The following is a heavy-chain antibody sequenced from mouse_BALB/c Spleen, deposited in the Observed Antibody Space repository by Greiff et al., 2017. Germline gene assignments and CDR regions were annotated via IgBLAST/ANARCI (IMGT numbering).Heavy chain of an antibody. CDR1: GYSITSDYA. CDR2: ISYSGST. J-gene: IGHJ2*01. D-gene: IGHD1-1*01. CDR3: ARWAYYYGSSYDY. V-gene: IGHV3-2*02. Sequence: EVQLQESGPGLVKPSQSLSLTCTVTGYSITSDYAWNWIRQFPGNKLEWMGYISYSGSTSYNPSLKSRISITRDTSKNQFFLQLNSVTTEDTATYYCARWAYYYGSSYDYWGQGTTLTVSS.